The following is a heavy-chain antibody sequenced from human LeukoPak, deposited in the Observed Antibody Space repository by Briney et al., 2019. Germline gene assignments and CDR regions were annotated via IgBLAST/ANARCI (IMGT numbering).Heavy chain of an antibody. CDR1: GDSISGSNYF. J-gene: IGHJ4*02. CDR3: TRDIGDFVSDF. Sequence: PSETLSLTCTVSGDSISGSNYFWGWIRQPPGKGLEWIGSIHYGGTTHYNPSLQSRVTISADTSKNQFALDLRSVTAADTAVYYCTRDIGDFVSDFWGQGTLVTVSS. D-gene: IGHD2-21*02. CDR2: IHYGGTT. V-gene: IGHV4-39*02.